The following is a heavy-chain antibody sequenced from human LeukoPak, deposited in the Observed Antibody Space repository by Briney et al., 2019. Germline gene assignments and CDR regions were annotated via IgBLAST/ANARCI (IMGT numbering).Heavy chain of an antibody. D-gene: IGHD3-10*01. CDR1: GGSISSSSYY. V-gene: IGHV4-39*01. Sequence: SETLSLTCTVSGGSISSSSYYWGWIRQPPGTGLEWIGSIYYSGSTYYNPSLKSRVTISVDTSKNQFSLKLNSVTAADTSVYYCARGDYYGSGSSINWGQGTLVTVSS. J-gene: IGHJ4*02. CDR2: IYYSGST. CDR3: ARGDYYGSGSSIN.